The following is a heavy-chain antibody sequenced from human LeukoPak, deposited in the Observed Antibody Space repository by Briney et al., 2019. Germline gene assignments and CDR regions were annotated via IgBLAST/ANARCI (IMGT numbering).Heavy chain of an antibody. CDR1: GFTVSSNY. Sequence: GGSLRLSCAASGFTVSSNYMSWVRQAPGKGLGWVSVIYSGGSTYYADSVKGRFTISRDNSKNTLYLQMNSLRAEDTAVYYCARGGVCSSTSCYPYYYYGMDVWGQGTTVTVSS. V-gene: IGHV3-66*02. J-gene: IGHJ6*02. CDR2: IYSGGST. D-gene: IGHD2-2*01. CDR3: ARGGVCSSTSCYPYYYYGMDV.